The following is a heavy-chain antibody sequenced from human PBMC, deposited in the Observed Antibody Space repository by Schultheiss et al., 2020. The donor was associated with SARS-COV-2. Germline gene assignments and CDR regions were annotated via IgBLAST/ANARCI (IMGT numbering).Heavy chain of an antibody. Sequence: ASVKVSCKVSGHTLSELSMHWVRQAPGQGLEWMGGFAPEAGEVIYAKSFQGRVTMTEDTSTNTAYMELTSLRSEDTAVYYCATRGSSGWYWDYWGQGTLVTVSS. CDR3: ATRGSSGWYWDY. CDR2: FAPEAGEV. V-gene: IGHV1-24*01. D-gene: IGHD6-19*01. J-gene: IGHJ4*02. CDR1: GHTLSELS.